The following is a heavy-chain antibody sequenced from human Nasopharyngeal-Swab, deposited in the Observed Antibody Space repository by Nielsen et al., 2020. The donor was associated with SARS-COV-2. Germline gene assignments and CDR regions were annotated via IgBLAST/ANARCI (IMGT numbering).Heavy chain of an antibody. CDR2: VDSSGST. CDR3: ARPVRSGSPRRSFYFDY. Sequence: SETLSLTCTVSGGSISSYYWSWIRQPPGKGLEWIGCVDSSGSTNYKPSLKSRVTISVDTSKNQFSLNLSSVTAADTAVYYCARPVRSGSPRRSFYFDYWGQGTLVTVSS. V-gene: IGHV4-59*13. D-gene: IGHD1-26*01. CDR1: GGSISSYY. J-gene: IGHJ4*02.